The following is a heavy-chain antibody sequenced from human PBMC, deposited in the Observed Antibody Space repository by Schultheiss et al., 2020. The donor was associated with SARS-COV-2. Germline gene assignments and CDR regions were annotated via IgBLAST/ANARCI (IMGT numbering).Heavy chain of an antibody. V-gene: IGHV1-18*01. CDR3: AREDYGDYLNWFDP. Sequence: ASVKVSCKASGGTFSSYAISWVRQAPGQGLEWMGGISAYNGNTNYAQKLQGRVTMTTDTSTSTAYMELRSLRSDDTAVYYCAREDYGDYLNWFDPWGQGTLVTVSS. J-gene: IGHJ5*02. CDR2: ISAYNGNT. CDR1: GGTFSSYA. D-gene: IGHD4-17*01.